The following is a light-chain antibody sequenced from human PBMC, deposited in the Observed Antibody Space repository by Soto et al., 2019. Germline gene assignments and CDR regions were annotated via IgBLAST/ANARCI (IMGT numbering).Light chain of an antibody. V-gene: IGKV1-27*01. CDR3: QKYTSAPIT. CDR2: AAS. J-gene: IGKJ2*01. Sequence: DVQMTQSPSSQSASVGDRVTITCRASRDISSSLAWYQQKPGKVPKLLIYAASTLHAGVQSRFSGSGSGTFFTLTINSLQPEDGATYYCQKYTSAPITFGRGTRLEIK. CDR1: RDISSS.